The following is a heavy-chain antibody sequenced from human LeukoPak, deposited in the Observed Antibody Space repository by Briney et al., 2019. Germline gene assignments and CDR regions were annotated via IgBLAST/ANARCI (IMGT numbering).Heavy chain of an antibody. CDR1: KFTFGAYS. CDR2: ISHSGTPT. D-gene: IGHD3-10*02. V-gene: IGHV3-21*01. Sequence: PGGSLRLSCAASKFTFGAYSMNWVRQAPGKGLEWVSSISHSGTPTYYADSVRGRFTISRDNAKNSLYLQMNSLRAEDTAVYYCAELGITMIGGVWGKGTTVTISS. J-gene: IGHJ6*04. CDR3: AELGITMIGGV.